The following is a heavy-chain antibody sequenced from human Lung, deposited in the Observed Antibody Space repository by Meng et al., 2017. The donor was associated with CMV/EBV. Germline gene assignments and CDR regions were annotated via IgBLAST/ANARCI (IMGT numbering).Heavy chain of an antibody. CDR2: INSDGSST. CDR3: ARDHYYDSSGLDY. V-gene: IGHV3-74*01. D-gene: IGHD3-22*01. CDR1: GFTFSSYW. J-gene: IGHJ4*02. Sequence: GESLKISCAASGFTFSSYWMHWVRQAPGKGLVWVSRINSDGSSTSYADSVKGRFTISRDNAKNTLYLQMNSLRAEYTAVYYCARDHYYDSSGLDYWGQGTLVTVSS.